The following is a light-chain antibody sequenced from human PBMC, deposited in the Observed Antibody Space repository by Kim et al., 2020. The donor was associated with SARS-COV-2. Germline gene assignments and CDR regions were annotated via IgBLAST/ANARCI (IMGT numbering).Light chain of an antibody. V-gene: IGKV3-11*01. J-gene: IGKJ1*01. Sequence: EIVLTQSPATLSLSPWERATLSCWASQSVGRFLAWYQQTPGLPPRLLIYGASNRATGIPARFSGSGSGTDFTLTISRLEPEDFAVYYCQQYNNWWTFGQGTKVDIK. CDR2: GAS. CDR1: QSVGRF. CDR3: QQYNNWWT.